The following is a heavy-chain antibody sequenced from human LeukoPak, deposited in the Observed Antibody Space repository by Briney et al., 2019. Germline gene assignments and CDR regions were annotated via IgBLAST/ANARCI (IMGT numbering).Heavy chain of an antibody. J-gene: IGHJ4*02. V-gene: IGHV2-5*02. D-gene: IGHD3-10*01. CDR3: AHGLLWFGELSSYYFDY. CDR2: IYWDDDK. CDR1: GFSLSTSGVG. Sequence: SGPTLVNPTQTLTLTCTFSGFSLSTSGVGVGWIRQPPGRALEWLALIYWDDDKRYSPSLKSRLTNTKDTSKNQVVLTMTNMDPVDTATYYCAHGLLWFGELSSYYFDYWGQGTLVTVSS.